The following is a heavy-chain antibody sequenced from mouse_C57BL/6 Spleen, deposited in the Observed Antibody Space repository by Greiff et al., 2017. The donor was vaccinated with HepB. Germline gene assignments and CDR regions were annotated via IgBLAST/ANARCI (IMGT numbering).Heavy chain of an antibody. V-gene: IGHV1-58*01. CDR2: IYIGNGYT. CDR3: ARDYGVRGYAMDY. Sequence: EVQRVESGAELVRPGSSVKMSCKTSGYTFTSYGINWVKQRPGQGLEWIGYIYIGNGYTEYNEKFKGKATLTSDTSSSTAYMQLSSLTSEDSAIYFCARDYGVRGYAMDYWGQGTSVTVSS. J-gene: IGHJ4*01. D-gene: IGHD1-1*02. CDR1: GYTFTSYG.